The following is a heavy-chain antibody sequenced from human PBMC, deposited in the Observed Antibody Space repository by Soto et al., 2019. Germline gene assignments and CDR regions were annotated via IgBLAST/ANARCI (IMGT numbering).Heavy chain of an antibody. CDR1: GFTFSSYA. CDR3: VKVPGAARGHFDY. V-gene: IGHV3-64D*08. Sequence: GGSLRLSCSASGFTFSSYAMHWVRQAPGKGLEYVSAISSNGGSTYYADSVKGRFTISRDNSKNTLYLQMSSLRAEDTAVYYCVKVPGAARGHFDYWGQGTLVTVSS. CDR2: ISSNGGST. J-gene: IGHJ4*02. D-gene: IGHD6-6*01.